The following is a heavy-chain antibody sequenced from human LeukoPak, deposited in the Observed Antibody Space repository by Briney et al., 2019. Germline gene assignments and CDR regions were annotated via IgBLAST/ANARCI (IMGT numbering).Heavy chain of an antibody. Sequence: GGSLRLSCAASGFTFSSYAMHWVRQAPGKGLEWVAVISYDGSNKYYADSVKGRFTISRDNSKNTLYLQMNSLRAEDTAVYYCARGPGGYSSSWEFDYWGQGTLVTVSS. V-gene: IGHV3-30-3*01. CDR3: ARGPGGYSSSWEFDY. CDR2: ISYDGSNK. D-gene: IGHD6-13*01. CDR1: GFTFSSYA. J-gene: IGHJ4*02.